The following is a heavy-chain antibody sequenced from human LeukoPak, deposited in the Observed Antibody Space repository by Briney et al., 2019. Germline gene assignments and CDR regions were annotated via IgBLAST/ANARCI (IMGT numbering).Heavy chain of an antibody. CDR1: GFKYN. CDR3: ASQTSIAAYFDS. V-gene: IGHV3-30*04. J-gene: IGHJ4*02. Sequence: GGSLRLSCAASGFKYNMHWVRQAPGKGLEWVAFISFDGSTACYADSVQGRFTFSRDTSNNTLHLQMNSLRTEDTAVYYCASQTSIAAYFDSWGQGTLVTVSS. D-gene: IGHD2-21*01. CDR2: ISFDGSTA.